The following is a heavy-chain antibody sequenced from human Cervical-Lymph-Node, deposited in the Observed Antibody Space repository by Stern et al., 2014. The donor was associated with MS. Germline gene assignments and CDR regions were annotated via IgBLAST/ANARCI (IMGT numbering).Heavy chain of an antibody. CDR3: ARDLND. V-gene: IGHV1-69*06. Sequence: QVQLVQSGPEVKKPGSSLKVSCRASGGTFSNAAINWVRQAPGQRLEWMGGIIPIFGRTNYAQKFQGRVTIIADKSTNTTYMELSSLTYEDTAVYYCARDLNDWGQGTLVTVSS. CDR1: GGTFSNAA. J-gene: IGHJ4*02. CDR2: IIPIFGRT.